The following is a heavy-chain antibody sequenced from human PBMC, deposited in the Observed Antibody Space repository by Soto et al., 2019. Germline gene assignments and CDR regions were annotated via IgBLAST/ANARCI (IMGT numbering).Heavy chain of an antibody. Sequence: QLQLKESGSGLLKPSQALSLTCAVSGASISSGGYSWSWIRQPPGKGLEWIGYIYHTGSTYYNPSLKSRVTISVDRSKNQFSLKLSAVTAADTAVYYFARVPRPWGHGTLVTVSS. V-gene: IGHV4-30-2*01. J-gene: IGHJ5*02. CDR2: IYHTGST. CDR3: ARVPRP. CDR1: GASISSGGYS.